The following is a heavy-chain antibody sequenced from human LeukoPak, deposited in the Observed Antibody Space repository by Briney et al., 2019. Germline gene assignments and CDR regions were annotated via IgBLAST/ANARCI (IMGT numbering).Heavy chain of an antibody. V-gene: IGHV3-7*01. Sequence: GGSLRLSCVTSGLTFSSYWMSWVRQAPGKRLEWVANIKQDGSETYYADSVKGRFTISRDNAKNSLNLQMDSLRAEDTAIYYCVRDIIVVTVAIYFDNWGQGTLVTVSS. CDR1: GLTFSSYW. D-gene: IGHD2-2*02. J-gene: IGHJ4*02. CDR3: VRDIIVVTVAIYFDN. CDR2: IKQDGSET.